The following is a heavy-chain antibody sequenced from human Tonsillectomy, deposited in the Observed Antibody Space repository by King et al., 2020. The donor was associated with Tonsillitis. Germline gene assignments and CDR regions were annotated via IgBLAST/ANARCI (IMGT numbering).Heavy chain of an antibody. D-gene: IGHD1-1*01. Sequence: QLVQSGAEVKKPGASVKVSCQASGSTFTDYHMHWVRQAPGQGLEWMGWIYPNNGDTYYAQKFQGRISLTRDTSINSLYMELTRLTSDDTALYYCVRENWYYDYWGQGTLVTVSS. CDR3: VRENWYYDY. CDR1: GSTFTDYH. CDR2: IYPNNGDT. V-gene: IGHV1-2*02. J-gene: IGHJ4*02.